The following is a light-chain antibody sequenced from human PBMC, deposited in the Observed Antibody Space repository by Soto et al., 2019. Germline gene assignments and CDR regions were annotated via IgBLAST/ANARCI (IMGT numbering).Light chain of an antibody. CDR3: QQHGTT. CDR2: DAS. V-gene: IGKV3-11*01. J-gene: IGKJ1*01. CDR1: QSVSSY. Sequence: EIVFTPSPAPLSLSPGERATLSCRASQSVSSYLAWYQQKPGQAPRLLIYDASNRATGIPARFSGSGSGTDFTLTISRLEPEDSAVYYCQQHGTTFGQGTKVDIK.